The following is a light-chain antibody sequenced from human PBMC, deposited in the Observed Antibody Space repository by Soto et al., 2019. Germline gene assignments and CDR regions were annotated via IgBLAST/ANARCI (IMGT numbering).Light chain of an antibody. J-gene: IGKJ5*01. Sequence: EIVLTQSPATLSLSPGERATLSCRASQSVSSYLAWYQQKPGQAPRLLIYDASNRATGIPARFSGSGSGTDFTLTSSSLEPEDCAVYYCQQRSNFISCGQGTRLEIK. CDR1: QSVSSY. CDR3: QQRSNFIS. V-gene: IGKV3-11*01. CDR2: DAS.